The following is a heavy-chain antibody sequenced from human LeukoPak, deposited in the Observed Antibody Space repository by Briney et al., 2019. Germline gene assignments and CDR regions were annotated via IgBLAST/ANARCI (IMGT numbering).Heavy chain of an antibody. CDR3: ARDSGWYRFDY. CDR1: GFTVSSNY. CDR2: IYSGGST. J-gene: IGHJ4*02. V-gene: IGHV3-53*01. D-gene: IGHD6-13*01. Sequence: PGGSLRLSCAASGFTVSSNYMSWVRQAPGKGLEWVSVIYSGGSTYYADSVKGRFFISKDNTRNSLSLQMNSLSAEDTAMYYCARDSGWYRFDYWGQGTLVTVSA.